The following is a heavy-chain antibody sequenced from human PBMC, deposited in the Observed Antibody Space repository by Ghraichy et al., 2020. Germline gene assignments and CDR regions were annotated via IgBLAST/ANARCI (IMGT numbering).Heavy chain of an antibody. D-gene: IGHD3-10*01. CDR2: IYYSGST. CDR3: ARARSSGSYLYPPSGFDY. J-gene: IGHJ4*02. CDR1: GGSISSYY. Sequence: SETLSLTCTVSGGSISSYYWSWIRQPPGKGLEWIGYIYYSGSTNYNPSLKSRVTISVDTSKNQFSLKLSSVTAADTAVYYCARARSSGSYLYPPSGFDYWGQGTLVTVSS. V-gene: IGHV4-59*01.